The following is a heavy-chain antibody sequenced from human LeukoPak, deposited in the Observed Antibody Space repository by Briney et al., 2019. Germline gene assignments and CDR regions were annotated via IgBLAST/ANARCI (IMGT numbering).Heavy chain of an antibody. CDR2: IYQSGST. CDR3: ARTYYYGSGSYYEHRDAFDI. V-gene: IGHV4-38-2*02. J-gene: IGHJ3*02. Sequence: SETLPLTCTVSGSSISSGCFRGWIRLPPGKGLECIGIIYQSGSTYYNPSLKSRVTISVDTSKNQFSLKLSSVTAADTALYYCARTYYYGSGSYYEHRDAFDIWGQGTMVTVSS. D-gene: IGHD3-10*01. CDR1: GSSISSGCF.